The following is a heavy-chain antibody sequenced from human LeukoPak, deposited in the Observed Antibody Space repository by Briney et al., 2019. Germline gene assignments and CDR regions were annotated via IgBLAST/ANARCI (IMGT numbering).Heavy chain of an antibody. CDR2: IYYSGST. D-gene: IGHD4-17*01. CDR1: GGSISSYY. CDR3: ARLPTVTFFDY. J-gene: IGHJ4*02. V-gene: IGHV4-59*08. Sequence: PSETLSLTCTVSGGSISSYYWSWIRLPPGKGLEWIGYIYYSGSTNYNPSLRSRVTISVDTSKNQFSLKLTSVTAADTAVYYCARLPTVTFFDYWGQGTLVTVSS.